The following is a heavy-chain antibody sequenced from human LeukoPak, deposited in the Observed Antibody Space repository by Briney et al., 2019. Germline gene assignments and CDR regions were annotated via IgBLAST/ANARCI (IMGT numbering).Heavy chain of an antibody. CDR2: INAGNGNT. D-gene: IGHD5-18*01. CDR1: GYTFTSYA. CDR3: ARDLVPDTAMVTVGVGY. J-gene: IGHJ4*02. Sequence: ASVKVSCKASGYTFTSYAMHWVRQAPGQRLEWMGWINAGNGNTKYSQKFQGRVTITRDTSASTVYMELSSLRSEDTAVYYCARDLVPDTAMVTVGVGYWGQGTLVTVSS. V-gene: IGHV1-3*01.